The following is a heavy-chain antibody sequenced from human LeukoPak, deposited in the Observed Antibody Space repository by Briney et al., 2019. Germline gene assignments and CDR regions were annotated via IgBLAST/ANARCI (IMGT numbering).Heavy chain of an antibody. V-gene: IGHV1-2*04. CDR3: ARVNGCTSSTSCYANWFDP. CDR1: GYTFTGYY. Sequence: GASVKVSCKASGYTFTGYYMHWVRQAPGQGLEWMGWINPNSGGTNYAQKFQGWVTMTRDTSISTAYMELSRLRSDDTAVYYCARVNGCTSSTSCYANWFDPWGQGTLVTVSS. D-gene: IGHD2-2*01. CDR2: INPNSGGT. J-gene: IGHJ5*02.